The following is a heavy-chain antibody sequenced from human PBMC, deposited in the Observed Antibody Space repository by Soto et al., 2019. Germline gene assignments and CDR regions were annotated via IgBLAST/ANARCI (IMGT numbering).Heavy chain of an antibody. D-gene: IGHD2-21*02. CDR2: IYYIGRT. CDR3: ARYCGTSGTCYYFDH. Sequence: PSETLSLTCIVSGGSINSYYWSWIRQPPGKGLEWIGYIYYIGRTNYNPSLKSRVSFSVDTSKNQFSLKMSSVTAADTAVDYCARYCGTSGTCYYFDHWGQGTLVTVSS. CDR1: GGSINSYY. J-gene: IGHJ4*02. V-gene: IGHV4-59*01.